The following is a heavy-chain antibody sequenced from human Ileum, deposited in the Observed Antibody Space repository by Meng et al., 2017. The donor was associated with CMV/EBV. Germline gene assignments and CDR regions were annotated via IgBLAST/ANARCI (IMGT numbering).Heavy chain of an antibody. CDR1: GLSFSTSKAG. D-gene: IGHD5-12*01. CDR2: IYWDDDT. Sequence: LKAAGPSHMQPTQTLTLTCTFSGLSFSTSKAGVGWIRLPPGKALEWLALIYWDDDTRYNPSLKTRLTITKDTSKNQVILTMTKMDPADTATYFCVHRSYSGQDDYWGQGALVTVSS. V-gene: IGHV2-5*02. J-gene: IGHJ4*02. CDR3: VHRSYSGQDDY.